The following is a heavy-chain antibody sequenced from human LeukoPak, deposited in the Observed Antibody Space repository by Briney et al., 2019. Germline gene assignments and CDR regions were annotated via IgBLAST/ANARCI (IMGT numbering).Heavy chain of an antibody. CDR1: GFTVSNAW. J-gene: IGHJ4*02. CDR2: IKTKTAGGTT. V-gene: IGHV3-15*01. CDR3: TTVLLGGATTY. D-gene: IGHD1-26*01. Sequence: GGSLRLPCAASGFTVSNAWMSWVRQPPGKGLEWIGRIKTKTAGGTTDYPAPVKGEFTISRDDSKNTLYLQMNSLKSEDTAVYYCTTVLLGGATTYWGQGTQVTVSS.